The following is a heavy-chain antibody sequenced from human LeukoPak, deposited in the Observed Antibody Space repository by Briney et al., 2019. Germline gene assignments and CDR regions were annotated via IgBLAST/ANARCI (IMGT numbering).Heavy chain of an antibody. CDR3: ARERRDIVVVTAIRGIDY. CDR1: GFTFSSYS. J-gene: IGHJ4*02. D-gene: IGHD2-21*02. V-gene: IGHV3-21*05. CDR2: ISSSSSYI. Sequence: GGSLRLSCAASGFTFSSYSMNWVRQAPGKGLEWVSYISSSSSYIYYADSVKGRFTISRDNAKNSLYPQMNSLRAEDTAVYYCARERRDIVVVTAIRGIDYWGQGTLVTVSS.